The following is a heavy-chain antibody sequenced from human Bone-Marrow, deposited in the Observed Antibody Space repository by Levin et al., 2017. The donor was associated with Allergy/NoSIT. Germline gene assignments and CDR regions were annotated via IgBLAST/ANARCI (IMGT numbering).Heavy chain of an antibody. CDR1: GYTFTSYG. CDR2: ISAYNGNT. J-gene: IGHJ4*02. Sequence: PGESLKISCKASGYTFTSYGISWVRQAPGQGLEWMGWISAYNGNTNYAQTLPCLVPMTTDTSTSTAYMELRSLRSDDTAVYYCARDDYIWGSYRTAFDYWGQGTLVTVSS. V-gene: IGHV1-18*01. D-gene: IGHD3-16*02. CDR3: ARDDYIWGSYRTAFDY.